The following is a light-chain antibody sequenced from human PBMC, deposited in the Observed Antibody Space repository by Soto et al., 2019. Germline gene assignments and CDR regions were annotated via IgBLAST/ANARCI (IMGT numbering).Light chain of an antibody. J-gene: IGKJ2*02. V-gene: IGKV1-33*01. CDR3: QHYDNLPRCT. CDR1: QDISND. CDR2: DGS. Sequence: DIPMTQSPSSLSASVGDRVTITCQASQDISNDLNWYQQKPGKAPKVLIYDGSNLETGVPSRFSGSGSGTDFTFTISSLQPEDIATYYCQHYDNLPRCTFGQGTKLEIK.